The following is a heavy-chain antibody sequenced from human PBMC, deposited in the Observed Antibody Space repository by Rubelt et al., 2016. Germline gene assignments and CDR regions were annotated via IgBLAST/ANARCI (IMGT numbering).Heavy chain of an antibody. V-gene: IGHV3-23*01. Sequence: GESLRLSCAASGFPFSTYAMSWVRQAPGKGLEWVSGISGSGGSTYYADSVKGRFTISRDNSKNTLYLQMNSLRAEDTAVYYCAKVPQKLIVRAVEFDYWGQGTLVTVSS. D-gene: IGHD3-10*01. CDR1: GFPFSTYA. CDR2: ISGSGGST. J-gene: IGHJ4*02. CDR3: AKVPQKLIVRAVEFDY.